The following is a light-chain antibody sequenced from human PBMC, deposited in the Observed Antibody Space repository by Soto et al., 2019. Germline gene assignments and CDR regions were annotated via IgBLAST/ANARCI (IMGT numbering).Light chain of an antibody. V-gene: IGKV1-39*01. CDR2: SAS. J-gene: IGKJ5*01. Sequence: DIQMTQSPSSLSASVGDKITINCRASQSINTFLNWYQQKPGKAPKLLIYSASSLQGGVPSRFSGSGAGTEFTLTISSLQPEDSATYYCQQSHSLPITFGQGTRLEIK. CDR1: QSINTF. CDR3: QQSHSLPIT.